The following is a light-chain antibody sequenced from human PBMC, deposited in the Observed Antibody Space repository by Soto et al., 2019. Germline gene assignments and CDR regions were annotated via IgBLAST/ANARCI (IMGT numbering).Light chain of an antibody. CDR3: QQYGTSPTWT. CDR2: GAS. CDR1: QSVISSH. J-gene: IGKJ1*01. V-gene: IGKV3-20*01. Sequence: IVLTQSPGTLSLSQGERATLSCRSSQSVISSHLAWYQQKPGQAPRLLIYGASTRATGIPDRFSGSGSGTDFTLTISRLEPEDFAVYYCQQYGTSPTWTFGQGSMVDVK.